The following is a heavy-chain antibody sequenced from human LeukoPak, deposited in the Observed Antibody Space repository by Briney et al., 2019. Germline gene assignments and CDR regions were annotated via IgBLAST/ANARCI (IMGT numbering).Heavy chain of an antibody. CDR3: ARDRSIVVVPAAMPTYYMDV. D-gene: IGHD2-2*01. CDR1: GYTFTGYY. V-gene: IGHV1-2*02. Sequence: ASVKVSCKASGYTFTGYYMHWVRQAPGQGLEWMGWINPNSGGTNYAQKFQGRVTMTRDTSISTAYMELSRLRSDDTAVYYCARDRSIVVVPAAMPTYYMDVWGKRTTVTVSS. CDR2: INPNSGGT. J-gene: IGHJ6*03.